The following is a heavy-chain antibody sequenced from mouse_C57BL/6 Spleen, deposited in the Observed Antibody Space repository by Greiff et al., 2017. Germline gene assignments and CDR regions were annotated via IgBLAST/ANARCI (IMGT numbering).Heavy chain of an antibody. V-gene: IGHV10-3*01. CDR3: VRDGDGYYPYAMDY. Sequence: EVQVVESGGGLVQPKGSLKLSCAASGFTFNTYAMHWVRQAPVKGLEWVARIRSKSSNYATYYADSVKDRFTISRDDSQSMLYLQMNNLKTEDTAMYYCVRDGDGYYPYAMDYWGQGTSVTVSS. CDR2: IRSKSSNYAT. D-gene: IGHD2-3*01. J-gene: IGHJ4*01. CDR1: GFTFNTYA.